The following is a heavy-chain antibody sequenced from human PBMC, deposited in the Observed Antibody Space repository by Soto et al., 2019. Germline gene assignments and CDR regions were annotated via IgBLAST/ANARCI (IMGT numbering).Heavy chain of an antibody. CDR2: ITDDGDDT. Sequence: PGGSLRLSCAASGFTFSSFAMSWVRQAPGKGLEWVSAITDDGDDTYYADSVKGRFTISRSNSKNTLYLQMNGLRADETAVYYCARSPPRYCSKTTCPFDLWGQGTLVTVSS. D-gene: IGHD2-2*01. CDR3: ARSPPRYCSKTTCPFDL. CDR1: GFTFSSFA. J-gene: IGHJ4*02. V-gene: IGHV3-23*01.